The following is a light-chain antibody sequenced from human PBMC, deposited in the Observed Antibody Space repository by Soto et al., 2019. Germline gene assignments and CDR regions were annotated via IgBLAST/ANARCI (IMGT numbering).Light chain of an antibody. V-gene: IGKV1-12*01. J-gene: IGKJ3*01. CDR3: QQTNTFPLS. CDR2: AAS. Sequence: DIQMTQSPSFVSASVGDRVTITCRASQGISTWLAWYQQKPGKAPNLLIYAASNLQNGVPSRFSGSGSGTDFTLTISSLQREDFATYYCQQTNTFPLSFGPGTKVDVK. CDR1: QGISTW.